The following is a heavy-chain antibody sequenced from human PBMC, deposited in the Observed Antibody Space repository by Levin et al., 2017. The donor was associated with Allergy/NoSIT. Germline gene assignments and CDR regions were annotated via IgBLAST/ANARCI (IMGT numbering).Heavy chain of an antibody. CDR1: GFTFSSYS. D-gene: IGHD6-13*01. CDR2: ISSSSTTI. Sequence: GGSLRLSCAASGFTFSSYSMNWVRQAPGKGLECVSYISSSSTTIYYADSVKGRFTISRDNAKNSLYLQMNSLRAEDTAVYYCARDRSEDPYSTSWYVDFWGQGTLVTVSS. CDR3: ARDRSEDPYSTSWYVDF. J-gene: IGHJ4*02. V-gene: IGHV3-48*01.